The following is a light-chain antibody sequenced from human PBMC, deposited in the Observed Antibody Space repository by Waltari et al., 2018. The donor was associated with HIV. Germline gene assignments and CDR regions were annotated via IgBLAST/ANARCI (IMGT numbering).Light chain of an antibody. CDR1: QGPVYMEGNTY. J-gene: IGKJ1*01. CDR2: NIS. Sequence: DVVLTQTPLSLPVTLRQPASITCRSIQGPVYMEGNTYLIGLKQGPGQCPRRLIYNISKRDSGVPDTFSGSGAGTNFTLTISRVEADDVGLYYCMQGTHWPGTFGQGTKVEI. V-gene: IGKV2-30*01. CDR3: MQGTHWPGT.